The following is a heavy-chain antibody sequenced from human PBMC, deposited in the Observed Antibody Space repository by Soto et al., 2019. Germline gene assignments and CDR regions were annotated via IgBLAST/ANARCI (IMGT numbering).Heavy chain of an antibody. V-gene: IGHV1-69*13. CDR3: ARDRVGNYDFWSGYPYYYYGMDV. CDR1: GGTFSSYA. J-gene: IGHJ6*02. CDR2: IIPIFGTA. D-gene: IGHD3-3*01. Sequence: GASVKVSCKASGGTFSSYAISWVRQAPGQGLEWMGGIIPIFGTANYAQKFQGRVTITADESTSTAYIELSSLRSEDTAVYFCARDRVGNYDFWSGYPYYYYGMDVWGQGTTVTVSS.